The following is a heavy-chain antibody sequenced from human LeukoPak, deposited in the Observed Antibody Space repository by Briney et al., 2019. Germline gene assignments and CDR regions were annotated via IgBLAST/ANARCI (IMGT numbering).Heavy chain of an antibody. CDR1: GGSISSSSYY. CDR2: IYYSGST. D-gene: IGHD1-26*01. CDR3: ARLDSKWDYFDY. V-gene: IGHV4-39*01. Sequence: SETLSLTCTVSGGSISSSSYYWGWIRQPPGKGLEWIGSIYYSGSTYYNPSLKSRVTISVDTSKNQFSLKLSSVTAADTAVYYCARLDSKWDYFDYWGQGTLVTVSS. J-gene: IGHJ4*02.